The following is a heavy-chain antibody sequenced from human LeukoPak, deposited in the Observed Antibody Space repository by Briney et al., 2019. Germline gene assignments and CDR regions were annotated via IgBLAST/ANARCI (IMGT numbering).Heavy chain of an antibody. Sequence: GGSLRLSCATSGFTFSNYGMHWVRQAPGKGLEWVAGISSDETNIRYGDSVRGRFTVSRDNAKNTVYLQMNSPGADDTAVYYCAKDPYRVVFATGNYLDPWGQGTLVTVSS. D-gene: IGHD2-15*01. CDR1: GFTFSNYG. CDR2: ISSDETNI. CDR3: AKDPYRVVFATGNYLDP. J-gene: IGHJ5*02. V-gene: IGHV3-30*18.